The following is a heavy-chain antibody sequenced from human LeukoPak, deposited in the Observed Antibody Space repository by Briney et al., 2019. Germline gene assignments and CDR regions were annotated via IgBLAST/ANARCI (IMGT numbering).Heavy chain of an antibody. CDR2: IYNSGST. V-gene: IGHV4-4*07. D-gene: IGHD1-1*01. Sequence: PSETLSLTCTVSGGPISSYYWSWIRQPAGKGREWTGRIYNSGSTNYNPSLKRRVTISVDTSKNQFSLKLRSVPAADTAVYYCARGPRYLYMDLWGKGTTVTVSS. J-gene: IGHJ6*03. CDR3: ARGPRYLYMDL. CDR1: GGPISSYY.